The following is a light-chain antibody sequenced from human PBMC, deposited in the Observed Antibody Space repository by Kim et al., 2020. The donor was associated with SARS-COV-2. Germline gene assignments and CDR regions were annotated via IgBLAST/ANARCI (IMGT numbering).Light chain of an antibody. Sequence: ASVGDRVTITCRASQTISIYLNWHQQKPGRAPKVLIYGASSLQGGVPSRFSGSGSGTDFTLTISSLQPEDVATYYCQQSQNTPYTFGQGTKVDIK. V-gene: IGKV1-39*01. CDR3: QQSQNTPYT. J-gene: IGKJ2*01. CDR1: QTISIY. CDR2: GAS.